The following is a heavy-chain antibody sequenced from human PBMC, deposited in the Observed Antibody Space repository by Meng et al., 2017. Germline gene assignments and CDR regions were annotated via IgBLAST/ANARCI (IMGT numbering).Heavy chain of an antibody. CDR1: GLTFMDHY. CDR3: ATHCTNGVCYSY. Sequence: VQPVASADALVRPGGPLRLSLEAFGLTFMDHYMSGIRQAPGKGLEWVSYISSSGSTIYYADSVKGRFTISRDNSKNTLYLQMNSLRAEDTAVYYCATHCTNGVCYSYWGQGTLVTVSS. CDR2: ISSSGSTI. J-gene: IGHJ4*02. V-gene: IGHV3-11*04. D-gene: IGHD2-8*01.